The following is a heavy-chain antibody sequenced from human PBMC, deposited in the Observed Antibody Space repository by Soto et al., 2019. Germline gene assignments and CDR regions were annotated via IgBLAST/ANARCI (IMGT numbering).Heavy chain of an antibody. CDR1: GGSISSSNW. CDR2: IYHSGST. CDR3: ARDSGIFGVVKYGMDV. J-gene: IGHJ6*02. V-gene: IGHV4-4*02. D-gene: IGHD3-3*01. Sequence: SETLALTCAISGGSISSSNWWIWVPQPPVKGLEWIGEIYHSGSTNYNPSLKSRVTISVDKSKNQFSLKLSSVTAADTAVYYCARDSGIFGVVKYGMDVWGQGTTVTVSS.